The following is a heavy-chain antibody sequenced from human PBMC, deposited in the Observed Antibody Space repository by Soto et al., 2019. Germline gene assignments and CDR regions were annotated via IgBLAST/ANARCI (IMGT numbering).Heavy chain of an antibody. J-gene: IGHJ4*02. CDR3: ASQGVSIDVAGIDY. V-gene: IGHV1-69*01. D-gene: IGHD6-19*01. Sequence: QVQLVQSGAEVKKPGSSVKVSCKASGGTFSSYAISWVRQAPGQGLEWMGGIIPIFGTANYAQKFQGRVTITADESTSTAYMELRSLRAEDTAVYYCASQGVSIDVAGIDYWGQGTLVTVSS. CDR2: IIPIFGTA. CDR1: GGTFSSYA.